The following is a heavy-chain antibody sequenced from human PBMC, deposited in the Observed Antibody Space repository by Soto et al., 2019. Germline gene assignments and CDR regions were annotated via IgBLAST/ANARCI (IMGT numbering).Heavy chain of an antibody. Sequence: QITLKESGPTLVKPTQTLTLTCTFSAFSLSTSGVGVGWICQPPGKALEWLTFIYWDDDKRYSPSLKSRLTITKDTSKNQVVLTMTNMEPVDTATYYCARLVAAGITYYFDSRGQGTLVIVSS. CDR2: IYWDDDK. V-gene: IGHV2-5*02. CDR1: AFSLSTSGVG. CDR3: ARLVAAGITYYFDS. D-gene: IGHD2-21*01. J-gene: IGHJ4*02.